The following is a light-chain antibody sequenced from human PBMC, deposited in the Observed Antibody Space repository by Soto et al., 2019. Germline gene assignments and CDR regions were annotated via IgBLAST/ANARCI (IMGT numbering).Light chain of an antibody. V-gene: IGLV2-14*01. CDR2: EVS. CDR3: SSYTSSSTLEET. Sequence: QSVLTQPASVSGSPGQSITISCTGTSSDVGGYNYVSWYQQHPGKAPKLMIYEVSNRPSGVSNRFSGSKSGNTASLTISGLQAEDEADYYCSSYTSSSTLEETFGGGTQLTVL. CDR1: SSDVGGYNY. J-gene: IGLJ2*01.